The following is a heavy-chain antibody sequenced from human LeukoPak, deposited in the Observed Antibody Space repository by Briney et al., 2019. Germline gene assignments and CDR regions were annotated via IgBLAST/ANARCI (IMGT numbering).Heavy chain of an antibody. CDR1: GGTFSSYA. CDR3: VREDTPATANH. CDR2: IIPIFGTA. Sequence: ASVKVSCKASGGTFSSYAISWVRQAPGQGLEWMGGIIPIFGTANYAQKFQGRVTITADESTSTAYMELGSLRSDDTAVYYCVREDTPATANHWGQGTLVTISS. D-gene: IGHD2-21*02. J-gene: IGHJ4*02. V-gene: IGHV1-69*13.